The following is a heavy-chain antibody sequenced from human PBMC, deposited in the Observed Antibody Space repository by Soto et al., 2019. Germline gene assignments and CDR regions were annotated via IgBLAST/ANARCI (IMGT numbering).Heavy chain of an antibody. J-gene: IGHJ5*02. CDR2: IIPIFGTA. CDR3: ATRPIYCSSTSCYWFDP. Sequence: ASVKVSCKASGGTFSSYAISWVRQAPGQGLEWMGGIIPIFGTANYAQKFQGRVTITADESTSTAYMELSSLRSEDTAVYYCATRPIYCSSTSCYWFDPWGQGTPVTVSS. D-gene: IGHD2-2*01. V-gene: IGHV1-69*13. CDR1: GGTFSSYA.